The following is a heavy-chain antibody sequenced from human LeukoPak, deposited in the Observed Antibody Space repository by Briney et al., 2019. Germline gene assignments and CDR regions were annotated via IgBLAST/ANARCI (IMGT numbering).Heavy chain of an antibody. J-gene: IGHJ4*02. CDR1: GYSFTSYW. Sequence: GESLKISCKGSGYSFTSYWIGWVRQMPGKGLEWMGIIYPGGSDTRYRPSFQGQVTISADKSITTAYLQWRSLEAPDTAIYYCARRPDYGDVYIDYWGQGTLVTVSS. CDR2: IYPGGSDT. D-gene: IGHD4-17*01. CDR3: ARRPDYGDVYIDY. V-gene: IGHV5-51*01.